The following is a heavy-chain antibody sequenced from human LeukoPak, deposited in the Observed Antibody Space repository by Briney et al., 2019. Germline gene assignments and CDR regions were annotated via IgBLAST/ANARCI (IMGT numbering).Heavy chain of an antibody. Sequence: SETLSLTCTVSGGSISSSSYYWGWIRQPPGKGLEWIGSIYYSGSTYYNPSLKSRVTISVDTSKNQFSLKLSPVTAADTAVYYCATLPDSYHLDAFDIWGQGTMVTVSS. CDR2: IYYSGST. J-gene: IGHJ3*02. V-gene: IGHV4-39*07. CDR1: GGSISSSSYY. CDR3: ATLPDSYHLDAFDI. D-gene: IGHD5-18*01.